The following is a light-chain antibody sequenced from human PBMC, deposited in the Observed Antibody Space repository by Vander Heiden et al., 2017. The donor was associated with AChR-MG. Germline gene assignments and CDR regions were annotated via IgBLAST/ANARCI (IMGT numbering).Light chain of an antibody. Sequence: QSVPTPPPPASGTPGQRVTISCSGSRSNIGGNTVNWYQQLPGTAPKLLIYSNNQRPSGVPDRFSGSKSGTSASLAISGLQSEDEADYYCAAWDDSLNGWVFGGGTKLTVL. CDR3: AAWDDSLNGWV. V-gene: IGLV1-44*01. J-gene: IGLJ3*02. CDR2: SNN. CDR1: RSNIGGNT.